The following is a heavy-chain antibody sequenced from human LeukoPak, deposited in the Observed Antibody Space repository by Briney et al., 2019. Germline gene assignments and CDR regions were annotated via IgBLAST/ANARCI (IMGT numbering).Heavy chain of an antibody. D-gene: IGHD3-22*01. CDR3: ARDEARYSSGYYPNWFAP. CDR2: ISGYNGYT. V-gene: IGHV1-18*01. Sequence: ASVKVSCKASGYTFTSYGISWVRQAPGQGLEWMGWISGYNGYTHYAHNLQGRVTMTTDTSTSTAYMELRSLRSDDTAVYYCARDEARYSSGYYPNWFAPWGQGTLVTVSS. J-gene: IGHJ5*02. CDR1: GYTFTSYG.